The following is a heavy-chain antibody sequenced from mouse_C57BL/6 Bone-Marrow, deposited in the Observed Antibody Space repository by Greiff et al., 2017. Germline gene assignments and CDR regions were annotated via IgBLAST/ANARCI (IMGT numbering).Heavy chain of an antibody. V-gene: IGHV1-61*01. CDR3: ARYSNYEPLCFDY. J-gene: IGHJ2*01. Sequence: VQLQQPGAELVRPGSSVKLSCKASGYTFTSYWMDWVKQRPGQGLEWIGNIYPSDSETHYNQKFKDKATLTVDKSSSTAYMQLSSLTSEDSAVYYCARYSNYEPLCFDYWGQGTTLTVSS. D-gene: IGHD2-5*01. CDR1: GYTFTSYW. CDR2: IYPSDSET.